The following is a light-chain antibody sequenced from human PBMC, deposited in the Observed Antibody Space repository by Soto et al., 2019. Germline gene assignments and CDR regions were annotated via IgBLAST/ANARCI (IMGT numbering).Light chain of an antibody. V-gene: IGLV1-40*01. Sequence: QSVLTQPPSVSGAPGQRVTISCTGSSSNIGAGYDVHWYQQLPGTAPKLLIYGNSNRPSGVPDRFSGSKSGTSASLAITGLQGEEEADYYCQSYDSSLSGSVFGGGTKLTVL. CDR3: QSYDSSLSGSV. CDR2: GNS. CDR1: SSNIGAGYD. J-gene: IGLJ3*02.